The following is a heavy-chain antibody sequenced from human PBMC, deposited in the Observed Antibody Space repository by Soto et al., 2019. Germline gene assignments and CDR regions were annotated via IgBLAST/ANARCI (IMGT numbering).Heavy chain of an antibody. J-gene: IGHJ5*02. D-gene: IGHD2-2*02. CDR3: ARGGDIVVVPAAIGWFDP. CDR1: GYTFTSYA. Sequence: ASVKVSCKASGYTFTSYAMHWVRQAPGQRLEWMGWINAGNGNTKYSQKFQGRVTITRDTSASTAYMELSSLRSEDTAVYYCARGGDIVVVPAAIGWFDPWGQGTLVTVSS. CDR2: INAGNGNT. V-gene: IGHV1-3*01.